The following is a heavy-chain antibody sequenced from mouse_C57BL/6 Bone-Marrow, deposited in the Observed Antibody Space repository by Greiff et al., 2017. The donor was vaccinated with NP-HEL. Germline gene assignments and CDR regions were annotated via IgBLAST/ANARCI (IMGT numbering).Heavy chain of an antibody. CDR3: ARHGGYDPAWFAY. V-gene: IGHV5-6*01. CDR2: ISSGGSYT. D-gene: IGHD2-2*01. Sequence: EVKLVESGGDLVKPGGSLKLSCAASGFTFSSYGMSWVRQTPDKRLEWVATISSGGSYTYYPDSVKGRFTISRDNAKNTLYLQMSSLKSEDTAMYYCARHGGYDPAWFAYWGQGTLVTVSA. CDR1: GFTFSSYG. J-gene: IGHJ3*01.